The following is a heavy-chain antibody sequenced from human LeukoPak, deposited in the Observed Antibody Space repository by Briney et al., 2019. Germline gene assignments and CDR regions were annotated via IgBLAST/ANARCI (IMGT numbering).Heavy chain of an antibody. J-gene: IGHJ4*02. CDR1: GYTLTELS. CDR2: FDPEDGET. Sequence: GSVKVSCKVSGYTLTELSMHWVRQAPGKGLEWMGGFDPEDGETIYAQKFQGRVTMTEDTSTDTAYMELSSLRSEDTAVYYCATFSSGWYGFDYWGQGTLVTVSS. V-gene: IGHV1-24*01. D-gene: IGHD6-19*01. CDR3: ATFSSGWYGFDY.